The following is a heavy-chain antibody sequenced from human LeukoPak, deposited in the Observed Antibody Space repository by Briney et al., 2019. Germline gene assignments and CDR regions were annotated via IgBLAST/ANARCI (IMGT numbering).Heavy chain of an antibody. CDR1: GFTFSSYG. Sequence: PGRSLRLSCAASGFTFSSYGMHWVRQAPGKGLEWVAVIWYDGSNKYYADSVKGRFTISRDNSKNTLYLQMNSLRAEDTAVYYCAKPNRWLDAWDTFGIWGQGTMVTVSS. CDR3: AKPNRWLDAWDTFGI. J-gene: IGHJ3*02. D-gene: IGHD5-24*01. CDR2: IWYDGSNK. V-gene: IGHV3-33*06.